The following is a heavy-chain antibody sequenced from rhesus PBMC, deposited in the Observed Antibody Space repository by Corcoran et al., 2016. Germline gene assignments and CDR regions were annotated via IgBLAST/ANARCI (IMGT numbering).Heavy chain of an antibody. CDR2: IYGDSSST. D-gene: IGHD4-23*01. CDR1: GGSISGYYY. Sequence: QVQLQESGPGLVKPSETLSLTCTVSGGSISGYYYWSRIRQPPGKGLEWIGGIYGDSSSTYYNPSLKSRVTISKDTSKNQFSLKLSSVTAADTAVYYCAKLGYSNRDYWGQGVLVTVSS. V-gene: IGHV4-143*01. CDR3: AKLGYSNRDY. J-gene: IGHJ4*01.